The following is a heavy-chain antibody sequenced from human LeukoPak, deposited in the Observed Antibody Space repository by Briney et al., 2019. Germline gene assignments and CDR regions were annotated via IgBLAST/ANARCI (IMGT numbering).Heavy chain of an antibody. Sequence: GESLKISCKGSGYRFTDYWIGWVRQMPGKGLEWMGISYPGDSDTRYSPSFQGQVTISADKSINTAHLQWSSLKASDTAMYYCARGAAGTTPDYYYFGLDVWGQGTTVRVSS. D-gene: IGHD1-7*01. V-gene: IGHV5-51*01. J-gene: IGHJ6*02. CDR2: SYPGDSDT. CDR1: GYRFTDYW. CDR3: ARGAAGTTPDYYYFGLDV.